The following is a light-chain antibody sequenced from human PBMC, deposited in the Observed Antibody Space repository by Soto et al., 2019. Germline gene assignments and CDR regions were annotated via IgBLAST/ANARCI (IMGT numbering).Light chain of an antibody. V-gene: IGLV2-23*01. CDR2: EGS. CDR3: CSYARGSPSV. J-gene: IGLJ1*01. Sequence: QSALTQPASVSGSPGQSITISCTGTSSDVGNYNLVSWYQQHPGKAPKLMIYEGSKRPSGVSNRFSGSKSDNTASLTISGLQAEDEAHYYCCSYARGSPSVLGTGTKVTVL. CDR1: SSDVGNYNL.